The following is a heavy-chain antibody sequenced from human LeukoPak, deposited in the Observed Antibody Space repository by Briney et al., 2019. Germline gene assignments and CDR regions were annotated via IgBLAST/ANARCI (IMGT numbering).Heavy chain of an antibody. CDR2: ISSSSSYI. J-gene: IGHJ3*02. V-gene: IGHV3-21*01. Sequence: GGSLRLSCEASGFSFSTYSMSWVRQAPGKGLEWVSSISSSSSYIYYGDSVKGRFTISRDNAKNSLYLQMNSLRVEDTAVYYCASWSIFAHTWGQGTMVTVSS. CDR1: GFSFSTYS. CDR3: ASWSIFAHT. D-gene: IGHD3-3*01.